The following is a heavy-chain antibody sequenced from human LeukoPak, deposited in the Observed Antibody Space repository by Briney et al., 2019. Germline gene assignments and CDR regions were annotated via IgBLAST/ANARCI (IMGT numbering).Heavy chain of an antibody. CDR3: AREHPAGNYLRDPYPCDY. CDR1: GYTFTDYY. J-gene: IGHJ4*02. CDR2: INPNNGGT. D-gene: IGHD3-10*01. Sequence: ASVKVSCTASGYTFTDYYLHWVRQAPGQGLEWMGWINPNNGGTHFGQMFQGRVTVTRDTSISTAYMDLSGLRSDDTAVYYCAREHPAGNYLRDPYPCDYWGQGTLVTVSS. V-gene: IGHV1-2*02.